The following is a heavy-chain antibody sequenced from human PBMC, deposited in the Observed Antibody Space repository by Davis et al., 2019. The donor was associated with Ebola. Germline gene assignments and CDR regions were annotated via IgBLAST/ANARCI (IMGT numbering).Heavy chain of an antibody. CDR3: ARARVVVVAARYIYYYYGMDV. Sequence: SETLSLTCTVSGGSISSSSYYWGWIRQPPGKGLEWIGSIYYSGSTYYNPSLKSRVTISVDTSKNQFSLKLSSVTAADTAVYYCARARVVVVAARYIYYYYGMDVWGQGTTVTVSS. J-gene: IGHJ6*02. CDR1: GGSISSSSYY. D-gene: IGHD2-15*01. V-gene: IGHV4-39*07. CDR2: IYYSGST.